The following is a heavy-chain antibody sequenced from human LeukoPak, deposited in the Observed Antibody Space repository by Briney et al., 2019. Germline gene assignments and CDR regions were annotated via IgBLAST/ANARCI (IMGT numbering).Heavy chain of an antibody. CDR1: GGSISGYY. J-gene: IGHJ4*02. Sequence: PSETLSLTCTVSGGSISGYYWSWIRQPPGKGLEWIGEINHSGSTNYNPSLKSRVTISVDTSKNQFSLKLSSVTAADTAIYYCARRGVVPDYWGQGTLVTVSS. D-gene: IGHD3-3*01. CDR2: INHSGST. CDR3: ARRGVVPDY. V-gene: IGHV4-34*01.